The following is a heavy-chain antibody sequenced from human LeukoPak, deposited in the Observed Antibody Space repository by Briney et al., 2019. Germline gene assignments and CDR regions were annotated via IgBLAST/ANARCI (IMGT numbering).Heavy chain of an antibody. CDR2: IYYSGST. CDR1: GGSISSGDYY. Sequence: PSETLSLTCTVSGGSISSGDYYWSWIRQPPGKGLEWIGYIYYSGSTYYNPSLKSRVTISVDTSKNQFSLKLTSVTAADTAVYYCARDFDSSGYFDYWGQGTLVTVSS. D-gene: IGHD3-22*01. CDR3: ARDFDSSGYFDY. J-gene: IGHJ4*02. V-gene: IGHV4-30-4*01.